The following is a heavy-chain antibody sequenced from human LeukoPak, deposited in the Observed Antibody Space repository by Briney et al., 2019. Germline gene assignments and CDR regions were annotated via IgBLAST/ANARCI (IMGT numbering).Heavy chain of an antibody. CDR1: GFTVSTNY. J-gene: IGHJ4*02. Sequence: PGGSLRLSCAASGFTVSTNYMSWVRQAPGKGLEWVSLIYSGGNTNYADSVKGRFTISRDNSKNTPYLQMNSLSAEDTAVYYCARDRVNWNDVGGLFDYWGQGTLVTVSS. D-gene: IGHD1-1*01. V-gene: IGHV3-53*01. CDR3: ARDRVNWNDVGGLFDY. CDR2: IYSGGNT.